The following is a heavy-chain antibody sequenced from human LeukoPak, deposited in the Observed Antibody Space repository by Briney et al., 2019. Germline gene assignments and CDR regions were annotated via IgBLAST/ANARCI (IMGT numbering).Heavy chain of an antibody. CDR1: GGSISSGGYY. CDR3: ARGILGYCSSTSCPYSYGRSVWFDP. J-gene: IGHJ5*02. V-gene: IGHV4-31*03. CDR2: IYYSGST. D-gene: IGHD2-2*01. Sequence: SETLSLTCTVSGGSISSGGYYWSWIRQHPGKGLEWIGYIYYSGSTYYNPSLKSRVTISVDTSKNQFSLKLSSVTAADTAVYYCARGILGYCSSTSCPYSYGRSVWFDPWGQGTLVTVSS.